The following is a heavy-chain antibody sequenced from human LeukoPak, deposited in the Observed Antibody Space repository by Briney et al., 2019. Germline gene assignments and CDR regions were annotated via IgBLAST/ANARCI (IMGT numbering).Heavy chain of an antibody. D-gene: IGHD4-17*01. Sequence: SETLSLTCTVPGDSISSYYWSWVRQPAGKGLEWIGRIHPSGSTNYNPSLRSRVTMSVDTSKNQFSLKLNSVTAADTAVYYCARDPPFMTTVPTWGQGTLVTVSS. CDR2: IHPSGST. V-gene: IGHV4-4*07. CDR3: ARDPPFMTTVPT. J-gene: IGHJ4*02. CDR1: GDSISSYY.